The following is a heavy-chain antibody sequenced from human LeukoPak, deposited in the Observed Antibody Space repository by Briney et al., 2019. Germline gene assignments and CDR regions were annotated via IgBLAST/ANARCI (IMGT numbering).Heavy chain of an antibody. CDR3: ATTRGYSTNDAFDI. CDR2: MYHSGTS. Sequence: SDTLSLTCSVSGGSITTYYFNWIRQSPGKGLEWIGYMYHSGTSDYNPSLQSRVTISVDTSNNKASLNLSSVTTADTAVYYCATTRGYSTNDAFDIWGQGTQVTVSS. D-gene: IGHD5-18*01. J-gene: IGHJ3*02. V-gene: IGHV4-59*07. CDR1: GGSITTYY.